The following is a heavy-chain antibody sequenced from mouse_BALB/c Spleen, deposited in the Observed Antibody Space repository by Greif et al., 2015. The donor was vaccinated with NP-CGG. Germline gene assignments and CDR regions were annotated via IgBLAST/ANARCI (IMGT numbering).Heavy chain of an antibody. CDR1: GFTFSSFG. J-gene: IGHJ4*01. CDR3: AREAGYYAMGC. Sequence: EVQLVESGGGLVQPGGSRKLSCAASGFTFSSFGMHWVRQAPEKGLEWVAYISSGSSTIYYADTVKGRFTISRDNPKHTLFLQMNRLRSEGTTMYYCAREAGYYAMGCLGQGTSFTVSS. CDR2: ISSGSSTI. V-gene: IGHV5-17*02.